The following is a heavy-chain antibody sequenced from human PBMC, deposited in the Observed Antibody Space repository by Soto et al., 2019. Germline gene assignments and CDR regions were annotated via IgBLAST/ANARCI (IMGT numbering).Heavy chain of an antibody. CDR3: AREIVVVPAARPPSYYYMDV. V-gene: IGHV1-18*01. Sequence: ASVKVSCKASGYTFTSYGISWGRQAPGQGLEWMGWISAYNGNTNYAQKLQGRVTMTTDTSTSTAYMELRSLRSDDTAVYYCAREIVVVPAARPPSYYYMDVWGKGTTVTVSS. CDR1: GYTFTSYG. D-gene: IGHD2-2*01. CDR2: ISAYNGNT. J-gene: IGHJ6*03.